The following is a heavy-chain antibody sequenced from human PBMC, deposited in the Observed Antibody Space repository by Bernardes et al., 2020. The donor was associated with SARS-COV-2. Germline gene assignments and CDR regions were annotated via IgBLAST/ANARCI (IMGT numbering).Heavy chain of an antibody. D-gene: IGHD3-10*01. V-gene: IGHV4-59*01. CDR3: ARDLSHLVRRGFDL. Sequence: TLSLTCTVSGGSIGSYYWAWIRQPPGKGLEWIGYIYYSGYTDYNPSLKSRVTISVDRSQNQFSLNLSSVTPADTAVYYCARDLSHLVRRGFDLWGRGTQVTVSS. CDR1: GGSIGSYY. CDR2: IYYSGYT. J-gene: IGHJ2*01.